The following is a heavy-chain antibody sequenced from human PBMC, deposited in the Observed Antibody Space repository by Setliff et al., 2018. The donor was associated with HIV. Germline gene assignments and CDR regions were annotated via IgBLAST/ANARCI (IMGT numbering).Heavy chain of an antibody. Sequence: ASVKVSCKASGYTFTTYGFNRVRQAPGQGLEWMGWISASSDNTNYAQKFQGRVTLTTDTSTNTVYMELKSLRSDDTAVYFCARGQLDRHLRSDVPFDIWGQGTMVTVSS. CDR2: ISASSDNT. CDR1: GYTFTTYG. V-gene: IGHV1-18*01. J-gene: IGHJ3*02. D-gene: IGHD1-1*01. CDR3: ARGQLDRHLRSDVPFDI.